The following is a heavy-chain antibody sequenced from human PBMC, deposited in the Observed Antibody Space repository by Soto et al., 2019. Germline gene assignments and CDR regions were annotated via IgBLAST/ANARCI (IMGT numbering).Heavy chain of an antibody. J-gene: IGHJ6*03. V-gene: IGHV3-11*01. CDR2: ISSSGTII. CDR1: GFTLSDYY. D-gene: IGHD6-19*01. Sequence: QVQLVESGGGLAKPGGSLRLSCEASGFTLSDYYMSWIRQAPGKGLEWISYISSSGTIIYYADSVKGRFTISRDNAMKSLYLQMNSVRAEDTAVYYCAMGVKQWLVGGDYYDYYMDVWGKGTTVSVSS. CDR3: AMGVKQWLVGGDYYDYYMDV.